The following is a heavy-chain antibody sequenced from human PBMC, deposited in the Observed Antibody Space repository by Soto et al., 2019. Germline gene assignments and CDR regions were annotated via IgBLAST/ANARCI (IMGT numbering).Heavy chain of an antibody. CDR3: AKIDGEEQLVTYYYSYAMDV. CDR2: ISGSGDST. Sequence: EVQLLESGGGLVQPGGTLRLSCSASGFTFSNYAMRWVRQAPGKGLEWVSGISGSGDSTYYADSVKGRVTISRDNDKSTRYLPVNGLGAEDTAVYYCAKIDGEEQLVTYYYSYAMDVWWQGTTVTVSS. D-gene: IGHD6-13*01. V-gene: IGHV3-23*01. CDR1: GFTFSNYA. J-gene: IGHJ6*01.